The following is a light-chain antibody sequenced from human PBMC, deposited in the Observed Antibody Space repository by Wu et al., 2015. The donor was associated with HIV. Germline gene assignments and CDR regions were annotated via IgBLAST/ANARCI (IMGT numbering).Light chain of an antibody. V-gene: IGKV3-15*01. CDR3: QQYGSSPTWT. Sequence: EIVMTQSPATLSVSPGGSVTLSCRASQNVGSNLAWYQQKPGQAPRLLTSGTSTRATGVPARFSGSGSGTDFTLTISRLEPEDFAVYYCQQYGSSPTWTFGQGTKVEIK. CDR2: GTS. J-gene: IGKJ1*01. CDR1: QNVGSN.